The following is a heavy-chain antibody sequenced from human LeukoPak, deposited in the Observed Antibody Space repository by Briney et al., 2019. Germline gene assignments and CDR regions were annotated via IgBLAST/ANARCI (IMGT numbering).Heavy chain of an antibody. D-gene: IGHD3-3*01. Sequence: GGSLRLSCAPSGFTFSSYSMNWVRQAPGGGLESVSSISISISYIYYADSVKGRFTISRDNAKNSLYLQMNSLRAEDTAVYYCAREPPPDFWSGYPAYYFDYWGQGTLVTVSS. V-gene: IGHV3-21*01. CDR2: ISISISYI. CDR1: GFTFSSYS. CDR3: AREPPPDFWSGYPAYYFDY. J-gene: IGHJ4*02.